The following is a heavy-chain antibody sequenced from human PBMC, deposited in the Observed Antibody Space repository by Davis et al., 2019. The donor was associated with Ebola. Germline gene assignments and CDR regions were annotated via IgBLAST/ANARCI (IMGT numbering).Heavy chain of an antibody. CDR2: IYSGGST. D-gene: IGHD4-11*01. V-gene: IGHV3-53*01. CDR3: TVTTTHDDY. J-gene: IGHJ4*02. CDR1: GFTVSSNY. Sequence: GESLKISCAASGFTVSSNYMSWVRQAPGKGLEWVSVIYSGGSTYYADSVKGRFTISRDDSKNTAYLQMNSLKTEDTAVYYCTVTTTHDDYWGQGTLVTVSS.